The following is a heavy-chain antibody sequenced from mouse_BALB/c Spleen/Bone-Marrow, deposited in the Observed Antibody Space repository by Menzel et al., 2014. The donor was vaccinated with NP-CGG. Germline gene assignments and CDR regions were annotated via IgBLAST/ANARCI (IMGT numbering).Heavy chain of an antibody. V-gene: IGHV1S130*01. CDR3: ARQHRYAYSFDH. CDR2: IHPNSGNT. J-gene: IGHJ2*01. CDR1: GYTFTNSW. D-gene: IGHD2-14*01. Sequence: QVQLQQPGSVLVRPGASVKLSCKASGYTFTNSWLHWANQRPGQGLEGIGEIHPNSGNTNYNEKLKDKATLTVEKSSSTACVDLSSLTSEDSAVYYCARQHRYAYSFDHGGQDDTLTASS.